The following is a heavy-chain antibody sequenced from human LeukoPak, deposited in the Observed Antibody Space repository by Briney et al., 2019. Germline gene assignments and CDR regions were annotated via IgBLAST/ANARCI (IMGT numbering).Heavy chain of an antibody. V-gene: IGHV4-39*01. CDR1: GGSISSSSYY. J-gene: IGHJ3*02. CDR2: IYYSGST. CDR3: ARPRRDSSGYPSKAFDI. Sequence: PSETPSLTCTVSGGSISSSSYYWGWIRQPPGKGLEWIGSIYYSGSTYYNPSLKSRVTISVDTSKNQFSLKLSSVTAADTAVYYCARPRRDSSGYPSKAFDIWGQGTMVTVSS. D-gene: IGHD3-22*01.